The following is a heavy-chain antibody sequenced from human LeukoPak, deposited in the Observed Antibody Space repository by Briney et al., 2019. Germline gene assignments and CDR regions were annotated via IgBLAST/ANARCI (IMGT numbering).Heavy chain of an antibody. Sequence: PSETLSLTCTVSGGSMSTYYWSWIRQPPGKGLEWIGYIYDSLSTDYNPSLKSRVTISVDMSKNQFSLKLNSVTAADTAVYCCARRSWYVDYWGQGTLVTVSS. V-gene: IGHV4-59*01. CDR3: ARRSWYVDY. J-gene: IGHJ4*02. D-gene: IGHD6-13*01. CDR1: GGSMSTYY. CDR2: IYDSLST.